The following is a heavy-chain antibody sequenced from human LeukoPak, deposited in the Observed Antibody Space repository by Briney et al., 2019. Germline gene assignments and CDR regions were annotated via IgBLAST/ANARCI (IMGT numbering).Heavy chain of an antibody. CDR3: ARVSGYDWESFYDY. J-gene: IGHJ4*02. CDR2: IYYSGST. Sequence: SETLSLTCTVSGGSISSYYWSWIRQPPGKGLEWIGYIYYSGSTNYNPSLKSRVTISVDTSKNQFSLKLSSVSAADTAVYYCARVSGYDWESFYDYWGQGTLVTVSS. D-gene: IGHD5-12*01. CDR1: GGSISSYY. V-gene: IGHV4-59*01.